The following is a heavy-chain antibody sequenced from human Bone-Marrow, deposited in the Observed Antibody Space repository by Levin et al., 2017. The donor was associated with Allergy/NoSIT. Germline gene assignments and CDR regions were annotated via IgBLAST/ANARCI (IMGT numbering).Heavy chain of an antibody. CDR1: GGSFSGYY. CDR3: ARAPYDSSGYWPSDAFDI. J-gene: IGHJ3*02. CDR2: INHSGST. V-gene: IGHV4-34*01. Sequence: RTSETLSLTCAVYGGSFSGYYWSWIRQPPGKGLEWIGEINHSGSTNYNPSLKSRVTISVDTSKNQFSLKLSSVTAADTAVYYCARAPYDSSGYWPSDAFDIWGQGTMVTVSS. D-gene: IGHD3-22*01.